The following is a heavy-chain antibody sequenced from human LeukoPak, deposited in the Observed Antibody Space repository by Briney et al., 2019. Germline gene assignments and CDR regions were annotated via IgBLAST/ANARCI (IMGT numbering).Heavy chain of an antibody. CDR2: IKQDGSEK. CDR3: ARAMSRDY. J-gene: IGHJ4*02. V-gene: IGHV3-7*01. CDR1: GFTFSSYS. Sequence: GGSLRLSCAASGFTFSSYSMNWVRQAPGKGLEWVANIKQDGSEKYYVDSVKGRFTISRDNAKNSLYLQMNSLRAEDTAVYYCARAMSRDYWGQGTLVTVSS. D-gene: IGHD3-10*02.